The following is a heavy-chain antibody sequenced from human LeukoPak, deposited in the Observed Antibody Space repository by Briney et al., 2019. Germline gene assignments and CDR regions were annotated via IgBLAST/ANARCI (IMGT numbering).Heavy chain of an antibody. J-gene: IGHJ3*02. CDR1: GGSISSYY. CDR3: ARHFFVGAEDAFDI. CDR2: IYYSGST. D-gene: IGHD2/OR15-2a*01. Sequence: ETLSLTCTVSGGSISSYYWSWIRQPPGKGLEWIGYIYYSGSTKYDPSLKSRVTISVDTSKNQFSLKLSSVTAADTAVYYCARHFFVGAEDAFDIWGQGTMVTVSS. V-gene: IGHV4-59*08.